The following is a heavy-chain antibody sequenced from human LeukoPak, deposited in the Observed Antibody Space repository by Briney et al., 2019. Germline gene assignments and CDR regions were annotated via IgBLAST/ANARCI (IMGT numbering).Heavy chain of an antibody. V-gene: IGHV3-11*04. D-gene: IGHD6-13*01. CDR2: ISSSGSTI. Sequence: GGSLRLSCAASGFTFSDYYMSWIRQAPGKGLEWVSYISSSGSTIYYADSVKGRFTISRDNANNSLYLQMNSLRAEDTAVYYCARDIAAAVYYMDVWGKGTTVTVSS. CDR1: GFTFSDYY. J-gene: IGHJ6*03. CDR3: ARDIAAAVYYMDV.